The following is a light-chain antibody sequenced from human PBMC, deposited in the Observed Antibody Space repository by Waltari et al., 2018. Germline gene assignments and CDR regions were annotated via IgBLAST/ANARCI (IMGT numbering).Light chain of an antibody. CDR3: QQRTSNWPPGYS. Sequence: EIVLTQSPATLSLSPGERATLSCSASQSVGYYLAWYQQRPGQAPRLLIYDASNRATGIPARFSGSGCGTDFTLTISSLEPEDSAVYYCQQRTSNWPPGYSFGQGTKLEI. CDR1: QSVGYY. V-gene: IGKV3-11*01. CDR2: DAS. J-gene: IGKJ2*01.